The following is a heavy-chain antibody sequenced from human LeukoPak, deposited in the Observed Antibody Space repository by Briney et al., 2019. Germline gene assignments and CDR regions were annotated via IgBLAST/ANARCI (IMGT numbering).Heavy chain of an antibody. CDR2: ISGSGAST. CDR1: GFTFNSYS. D-gene: IGHD1-14*01. Sequence: GGSLRLSCAASGFTFNSYSMNWVRQAPGKGLEWVSDISGSGASTYYADSVKGRFTISRDNSKNTLYLQMNSLRAEDTAVYYCAKKYNTGLDPWGQGTLVTVSS. J-gene: IGHJ5*02. V-gene: IGHV3-23*01. CDR3: AKKYNTGLDP.